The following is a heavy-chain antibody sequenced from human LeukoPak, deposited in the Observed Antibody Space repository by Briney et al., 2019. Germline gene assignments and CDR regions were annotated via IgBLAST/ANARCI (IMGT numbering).Heavy chain of an antibody. D-gene: IGHD2-2*01. CDR2: IYPADSDT. CDR1: GYSFTTYW. Sequence: GESLKISCKGSGYSFTTYWIGWVRQMPGKGLEWMGIIYPADSDTRYSPSFQGQVTISADKSISTAYLQWSSLKAPDTAMYYCARQEGGCSSTSCHRFDPWGQGALVTVSS. CDR3: ARQEGGCSSTSCHRFDP. J-gene: IGHJ5*02. V-gene: IGHV5-51*01.